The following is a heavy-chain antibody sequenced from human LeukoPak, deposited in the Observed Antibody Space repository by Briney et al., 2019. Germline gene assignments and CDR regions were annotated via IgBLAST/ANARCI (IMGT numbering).Heavy chain of an antibody. CDR1: GFTFSSYA. CDR2: ISYDGTKT. CDR3: ARGGRYTYGYPPLEY. V-gene: IGHV3-30*04. D-gene: IGHD5-18*01. Sequence: GRSLRLSCAASGFTFSSYAMHWVRQAPGKGLGWLTTISYDGTKTYSTDSVKGRFTISRDNSKNTLYLQMNSLRAEDTAVYYCARGGRYTYGYPPLEYWGQGTLVTVSS. J-gene: IGHJ4*02.